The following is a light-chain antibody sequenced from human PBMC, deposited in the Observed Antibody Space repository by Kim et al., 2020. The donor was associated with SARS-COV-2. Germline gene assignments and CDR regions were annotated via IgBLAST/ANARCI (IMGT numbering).Light chain of an antibody. CDR1: QSISSY. CDR2: AAS. CDR3: RQSYSAPWT. Sequence: DIQMTQSPSSLSASVGDRVTITCRASQSISSYLNWYQQKPGKAPKLLIYAASSLQSGVPSRFSGSGSGTDFTLTISSLQPEDFAIYYCRQSYSAPWTFGQGTKVDIK. V-gene: IGKV1-39*01. J-gene: IGKJ1*01.